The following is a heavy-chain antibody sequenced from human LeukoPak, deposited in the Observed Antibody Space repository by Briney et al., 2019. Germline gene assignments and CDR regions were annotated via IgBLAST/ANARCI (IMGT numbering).Heavy chain of an antibody. CDR1: GYTFTGYY. CDR2: INPNSGGT. D-gene: IGHD3-22*01. V-gene: IGHV1-2*02. Sequence: ASVKVSCKASGYTFTGYYMHWVRQAPGQGLEWMGWINPNSGGTNYAQKFQGRVTMTRDTSISTAYMELSRLRSDDTAVYYCAALDSVPNYYDSSGYHFDYWGQGTLVTVSS. CDR3: AALDSVPNYYDSSGYHFDY. J-gene: IGHJ4*02.